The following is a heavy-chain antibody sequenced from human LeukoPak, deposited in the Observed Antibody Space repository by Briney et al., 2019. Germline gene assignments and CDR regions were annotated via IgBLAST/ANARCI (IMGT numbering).Heavy chain of an antibody. Sequence: SETLSLTCTVSGGSISSSSYYWGWIRQPPGKGLEWIGSIYYSGSTYYNPSLKSRVTISVDTSKNQFSLKLSSVTAADTAVYYCASRGGVRGVVYYYGMDVWGKGTTVTVSS. V-gene: IGHV4-39*07. CDR1: GGSISSSSYY. CDR2: IYYSGST. J-gene: IGHJ6*04. CDR3: ASRGGVRGVVYYYGMDV. D-gene: IGHD3-10*01.